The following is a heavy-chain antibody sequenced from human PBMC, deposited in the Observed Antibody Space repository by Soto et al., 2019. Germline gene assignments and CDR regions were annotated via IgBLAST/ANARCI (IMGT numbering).Heavy chain of an antibody. V-gene: IGHV1-69*12. CDR3: ARVIPLTAVDAFDI. D-gene: IGHD3-16*01. CDR2: IIPIFGTA. J-gene: IGHJ3*02. Sequence: QVQLVQSGAEVKKPGSSVKVSCKASGGTFSSYAISWVRQAPGQGLEWMGGIIPIFGTATYAQKFQGRVTITADESTSTAYMELSSLRSEDTAVYYCARVIPLTAVDAFDIWGQGIMVTVSS. CDR1: GGTFSSYA.